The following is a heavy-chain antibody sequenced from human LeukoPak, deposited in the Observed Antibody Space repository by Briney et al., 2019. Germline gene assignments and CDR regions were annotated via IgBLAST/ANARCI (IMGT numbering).Heavy chain of an antibody. Sequence: PGGSPRLSCETAGFTFSSYVMHWVRRTPGKGLVWVSRISHDGIISYADSVKGRFTISRDNAKNTLTLQMNSLRVEDTAVYFCARDWVYKIDYWGRGTLVTVSS. CDR3: ARDWVYKIDY. J-gene: IGHJ4*02. V-gene: IGHV3-74*01. D-gene: IGHD5-24*01. CDR1: GFTFSSYV. CDR2: ISHDGII.